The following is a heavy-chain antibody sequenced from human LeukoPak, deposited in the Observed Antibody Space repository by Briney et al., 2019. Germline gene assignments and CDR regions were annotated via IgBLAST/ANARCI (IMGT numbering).Heavy chain of an antibody. V-gene: IGHV3-23*01. CDR1: GFTFSSYA. Sequence: GGSLRHSCAASGFTFSSYAMSWVRQAPGKGLEWVSGISGSGGSTYCADSVKGRFTISRDNSKNTLYLQMNSLRAEDTAVYFCAKAGVYGDPADYWGQGTLVTVSS. CDR2: ISGSGGST. CDR3: AKAGVYGDPADY. J-gene: IGHJ4*02. D-gene: IGHD4-17*01.